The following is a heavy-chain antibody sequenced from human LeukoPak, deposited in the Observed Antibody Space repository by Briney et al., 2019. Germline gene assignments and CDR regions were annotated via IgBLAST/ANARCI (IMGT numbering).Heavy chain of an antibody. CDR3: ARGLNFDWLLYGAWFDP. CDR1: GGSFSGYY. Sequence: SETLSLTCAVYGGSFSGYYWSWTRHPPGKGLEWIGEIKHSGSTNYNPPLKSRVTISVDTSKNQFSLKLSSVTAADTAVYYCARGLNFDWLLYGAWFDPWGQGTLVTVSS. J-gene: IGHJ5*02. V-gene: IGHV4-34*01. D-gene: IGHD3-9*01. CDR2: IKHSGST.